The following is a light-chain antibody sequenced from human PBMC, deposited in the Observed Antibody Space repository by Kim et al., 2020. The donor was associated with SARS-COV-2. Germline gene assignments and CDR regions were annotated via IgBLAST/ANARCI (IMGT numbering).Light chain of an antibody. Sequence: ASVGDRVTITCQASQDITTYLNWYQQKPGKAPRVLIYDASNLETGVPSRFSGSGSGTDFTLTINSLQPEDIATYYCQQYDNLPLTFGRGTKVDIK. V-gene: IGKV1-33*01. J-gene: IGKJ1*01. CDR3: QQYDNLPLT. CDR1: QDITTY. CDR2: DAS.